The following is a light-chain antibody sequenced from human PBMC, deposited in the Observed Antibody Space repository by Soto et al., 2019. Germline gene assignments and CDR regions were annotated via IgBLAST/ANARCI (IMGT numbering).Light chain of an antibody. J-gene: IGKJ5*01. Sequence: EIVLTQSPGTLSLSPGERATLSCRASHSVTRCYLAWHQQTPGQAPRLLTDGACSRATGIADWFSGSGYRKDFLLIISRLEDEDVAVYYCQQYGSSITFGQGTRLEIK. V-gene: IGKV3-20*01. CDR2: GAC. CDR3: QQYGSSIT. CDR1: HSVTRCY.